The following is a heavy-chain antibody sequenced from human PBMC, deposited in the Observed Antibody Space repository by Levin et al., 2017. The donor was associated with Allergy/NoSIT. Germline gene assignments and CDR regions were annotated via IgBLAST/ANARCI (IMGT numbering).Heavy chain of an antibody. Sequence: ESLKISCTVSDDSIGSSPYFWGWIRQPPGKGLEWIGSISDSGSTYYSLSLKSRVTISKDTSKNQLSLRLTSVTAADTALYYCARGNRTGTKRIDYWGQGTLVTVSS. D-gene: IGHD1-1*01. CDR1: DDSIGSSPYF. CDR2: ISDSGST. CDR3: ARGNRTGTKRIDY. J-gene: IGHJ4*02. V-gene: IGHV4-39*07.